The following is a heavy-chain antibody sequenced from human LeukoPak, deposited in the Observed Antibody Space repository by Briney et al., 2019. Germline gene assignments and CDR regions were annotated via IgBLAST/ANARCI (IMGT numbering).Heavy chain of an antibody. Sequence: SETPSLTCTVSGGSISGYYWSWIRQPPGKGLEWIGYIYSSGSPNYNPSLRSRVTISIDTSKNQFSLKLSSVTAADTAVYYCARDRPGGSSLDYWGQGTLVTVSS. CDR1: GGSISGYY. J-gene: IGHJ4*02. CDR2: IYSSGSP. V-gene: IGHV4-59*01. CDR3: ARDRPGGSSLDY. D-gene: IGHD6-13*01.